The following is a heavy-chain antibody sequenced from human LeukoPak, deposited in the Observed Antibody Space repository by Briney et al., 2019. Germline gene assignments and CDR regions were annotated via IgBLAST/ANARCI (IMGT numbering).Heavy chain of an antibody. V-gene: IGHV3-23*01. D-gene: IGHD2-15*01. CDR2: ISGSGGST. Sequence: GGSLRLSCAASGFTFSSYAMSWVRQAPGKGLEWVSAISGSGGSTYYADSVKGRFTIFRDNSKNTLYLQMNSLRAEDTAVYYCAREYCSGGSCYIFDYWGQGTLVTVSS. CDR3: AREYCSGGSCYIFDY. J-gene: IGHJ4*02. CDR1: GFTFSSYA.